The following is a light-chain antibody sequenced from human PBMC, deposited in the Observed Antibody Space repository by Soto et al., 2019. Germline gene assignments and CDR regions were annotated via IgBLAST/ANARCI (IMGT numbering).Light chain of an antibody. V-gene: IGLV2-14*01. J-gene: IGLJ2*01. CDR1: SSDVGGYNY. CDR3: SSYTRSSTLYVV. CDR2: EVS. Sequence: QSVLTQPASVSGSPGQSITISCTGTSSDVGGYNYVSWYQQHPGKAPKLMIYEVSNRPSGVSNRFSVSKSGNTASLTISGLQAEDEADYYCSSYTRSSTLYVVFGGGTKLTVL.